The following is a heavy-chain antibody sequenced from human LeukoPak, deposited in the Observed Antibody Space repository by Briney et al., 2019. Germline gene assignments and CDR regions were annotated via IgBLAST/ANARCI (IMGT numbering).Heavy chain of an antibody. J-gene: IGHJ4*02. V-gene: IGHV3-9*01. D-gene: IGHD1/OR15-1a*01. CDR1: GFTFDDYA. Sequence: GGSLRLSCAASGFTFDDYAMHWVRQAPGKGLEWVSGISWNSGNIGYADSVKGRFTISRDNAKNSLYLQMNSLRAEDTALYYCARVGRSNKPGGWGQGTLVTVSS. CDR2: ISWNSGNI. CDR3: ARVGRSNKPGG.